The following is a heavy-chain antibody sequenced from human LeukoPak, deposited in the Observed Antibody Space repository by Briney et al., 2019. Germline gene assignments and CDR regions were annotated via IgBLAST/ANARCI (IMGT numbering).Heavy chain of an antibody. CDR2: FDQNGNT. J-gene: IGHJ4*02. CDR1: GYSIGSGYC. D-gene: IGHD2-2*01. V-gene: IGHV4-38-2*02. Sequence: SETLSLTCTVSGYSIGSGYCWGGIRQPPGKGLGWFGGFDQNGNTYYNPSLSSRVTISADTSNNQFSLKLDSVTAADSALYFCARVPHSCSGSTCYLHYLDYWGQGTLVTVSS. CDR3: ARVPHSCSGSTCYLHYLDY.